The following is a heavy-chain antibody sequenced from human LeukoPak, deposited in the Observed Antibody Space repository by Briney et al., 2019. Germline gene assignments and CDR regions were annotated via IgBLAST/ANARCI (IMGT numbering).Heavy chain of an antibody. CDR2: ISSSGSII. J-gene: IGHJ4*01. V-gene: IGHV3-11*01. CDR1: GFTFSDYY. D-gene: IGHD4-17*01. CDR3: AKDPTVSYYFDY. Sequence: NTGGSLRLSCAASGFTFSDYYMSWIRQAPGKGLEWVSYISSSGSIIYYADSVKGRFTISRDNAKNSLYLQMNSLRAEDTAVYYCAKDPTVSYYFDYWGQGTLVTVSS.